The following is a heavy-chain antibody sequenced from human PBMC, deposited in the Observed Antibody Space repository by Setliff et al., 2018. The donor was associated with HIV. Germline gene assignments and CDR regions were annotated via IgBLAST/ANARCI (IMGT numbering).Heavy chain of an antibody. J-gene: IGHJ4*02. CDR1: GFTFSSYG. CDR3: ARGPVGLYYFDY. Sequence: PGESLKISCAASGFTFSSYGMHWVRQAPGKGLEWVSIIYSGSSTSYYADSVKGRFTISRDSSKNTLYLQMNSLRAEDTAVYYCARGPVGLYYFDYWGQGTLVTVSS. V-gene: IGHV3-NL1*01. CDR2: IYSGSSTS. D-gene: IGHD3-22*01.